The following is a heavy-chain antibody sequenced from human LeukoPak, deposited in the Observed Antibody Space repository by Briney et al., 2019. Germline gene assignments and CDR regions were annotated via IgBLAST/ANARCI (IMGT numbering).Heavy chain of an antibody. D-gene: IGHD3-22*01. V-gene: IGHV4-59*12. CDR1: GGSISSYY. Sequence: SETLSLTCTVSGGSISSYYWSWIRQPPGKGLEWIGYIYYSGSTNYNPSLKSRVTISVDTSKKQFSLRLSSVTAADTAVYYCATNYDGSGSSVYGFDHWGQGILVSVSS. CDR3: ATNYDGSGSSVYGFDH. J-gene: IGHJ4*02. CDR2: IYYSGST.